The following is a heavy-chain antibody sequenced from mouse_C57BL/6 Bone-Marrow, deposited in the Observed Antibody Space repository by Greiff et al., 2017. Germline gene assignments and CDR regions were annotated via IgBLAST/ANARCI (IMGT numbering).Heavy chain of an antibody. Sequence: EVKVEEPGGGLVQPGGSMKLSCVASGFTFSNYWMNWVRQSPEKGLEWVAQIRSTSDNYASHHAESVKGRLTISRDESKSSVYLQMNSLRAEDTGIYYCTEYYGSSSAWFAYWGQGTLVTVSA. CDR3: TEYYGSSSAWFAY. CDR2: IRSTSDNYAS. CDR1: GFTFSNYW. D-gene: IGHD1-1*01. V-gene: IGHV6-3*01. J-gene: IGHJ3*01.